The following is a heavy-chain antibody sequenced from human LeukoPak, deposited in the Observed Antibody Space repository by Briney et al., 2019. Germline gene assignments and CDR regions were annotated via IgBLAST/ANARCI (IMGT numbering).Heavy chain of an antibody. CDR2: IYSGGST. J-gene: IGHJ4*02. V-gene: IGHV3-53*01. D-gene: IGHD5-12*01. CDR1: GFTVSSNY. Sequence: PGGSLRLSCAASGFTVSSNYMSWVRQAPGKGLEWVSVIYSGGSTYYADSVKGRFTISRDNSKNTLYLYMNSLRAEDTAVYYCARELTRSGIWWQRNYFDYWGQGTLVTVSS. CDR3: ARELTRSGIWWQRNYFDY.